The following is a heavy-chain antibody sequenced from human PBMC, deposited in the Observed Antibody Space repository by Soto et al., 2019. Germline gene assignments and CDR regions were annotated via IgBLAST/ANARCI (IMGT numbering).Heavy chain of an antibody. CDR2: ISAYNGNT. J-gene: IGHJ5*02. CDR1: VYTFTSYG. Sequence: ALVTVSCKASVYTFTSYGISWVRQAPGQGLEWMGWISAYNGNTNDAQKLQGRVTMTTDTSTSTAYMELRSLRSDDTAVYYCARGQSGGSSWFDPWGQGTLVTVSS. D-gene: IGHD2-15*01. CDR3: ARGQSGGSSWFDP. V-gene: IGHV1-18*04.